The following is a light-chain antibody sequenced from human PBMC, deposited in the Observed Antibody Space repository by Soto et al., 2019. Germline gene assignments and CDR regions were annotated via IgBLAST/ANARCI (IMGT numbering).Light chain of an antibody. V-gene: IGKV1-39*01. J-gene: IGKJ4*01. CDR3: QQSYSTLLT. CDR2: AAS. CDR1: QDISNY. Sequence: DIKMTQSPSSLSASVGDRVTITCRASQDISNYLNWYQQKPGKAPQLPIYAASSFHSGVPSRFSPSGSGTDFTLTISSLQPEDFATYFCQQSYSTLLTFGGGTKVDIK.